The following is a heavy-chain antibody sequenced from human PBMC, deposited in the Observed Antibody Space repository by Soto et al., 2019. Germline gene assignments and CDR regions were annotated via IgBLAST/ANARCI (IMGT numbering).Heavy chain of an antibody. Sequence: SETLSLTCAVYGGSFSSYYWGWIRQPPGKGLEWIGSIYYSGSTYYNPSLKSRVTISVDTSKNQFSLKLSSVTAADTAVYYCARGLGATDYYYYYGMDVWGQGTTVTVS. D-gene: IGHD1-26*01. CDR1: GGSFSSYY. V-gene: IGHV4-39*01. CDR3: ARGLGATDYYYYYGMDV. CDR2: IYYSGST. J-gene: IGHJ6*02.